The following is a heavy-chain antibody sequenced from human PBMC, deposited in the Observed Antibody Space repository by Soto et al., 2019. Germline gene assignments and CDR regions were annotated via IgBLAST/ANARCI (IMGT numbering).Heavy chain of an antibody. CDR2: IYYSGST. D-gene: IGHD3-22*01. J-gene: IGHJ4*02. Sequence: ETLSITCTVSGGSISSYYWSWIRQPPGKGLEWIGYIYYSGSTNYNPSLKSRVTISVDTSKNQFSLKLSSVTAADTAVYYWARHYDSSGYVEDWGQGPV. CDR3: ARHYDSSGYVED. V-gene: IGHV4-59*01. CDR1: GGSISSYY.